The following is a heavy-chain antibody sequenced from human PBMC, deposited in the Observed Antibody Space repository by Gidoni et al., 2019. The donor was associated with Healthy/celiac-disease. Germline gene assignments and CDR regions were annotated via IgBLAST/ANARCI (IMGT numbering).Heavy chain of an antibody. J-gene: IGHJ3*02. CDR3: ARTYYYDSSGQPDPAFDI. V-gene: IGHV3-7*01. Sequence: EVQLVESGGGLVQPGGSLRLSCAASGFTFSSYWMSWVRQAPGKGLEWVANIKQDGSEKYYVDSVKGRFTISRDKAKNSLYLQMNSLRAEDTAVYYCARTYYYDSSGQPDPAFDIWGQGTMVTVSS. D-gene: IGHD3-22*01. CDR1: GFTFSSYW. CDR2: IKQDGSEK.